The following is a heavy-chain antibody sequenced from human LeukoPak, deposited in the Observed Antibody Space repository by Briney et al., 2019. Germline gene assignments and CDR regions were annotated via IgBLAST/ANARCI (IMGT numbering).Heavy chain of an antibody. D-gene: IGHD6-6*01. Sequence: SETLSLTCLLSGGSIGPYYWSWIRQAAGKGPEWIGRIYTTGTADYNPSLKGRVFLSVDASMNQFSLKVTSVTAADTAVYYCARDHSSSSWMDAFEIWGPGMKVIVSS. J-gene: IGHJ3*02. CDR2: IYTTGTA. V-gene: IGHV4-4*07. CDR3: ARDHSSSSWMDAFEI. CDR1: GGSIGPYY.